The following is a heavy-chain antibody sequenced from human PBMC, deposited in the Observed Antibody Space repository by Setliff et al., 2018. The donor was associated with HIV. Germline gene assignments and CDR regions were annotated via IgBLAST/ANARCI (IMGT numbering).Heavy chain of an antibody. V-gene: IGHV4-4*08. Sequence: SETLSLTCTVSGGFISYYYWSWIRQPPGKGLEWIGYIHTSGSTYYNPSLKSRVTISVDTSKNQFSLKLSSVTAADTAVYYCARRQQLWLLYAFDIWGQGTMVTVSS. CDR3: ARRQQLWLLYAFDI. J-gene: IGHJ3*02. D-gene: IGHD5-18*01. CDR1: GGFISYYY. CDR2: IHTSGST.